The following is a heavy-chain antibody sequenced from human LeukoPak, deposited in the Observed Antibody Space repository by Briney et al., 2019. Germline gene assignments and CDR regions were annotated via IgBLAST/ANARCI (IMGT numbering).Heavy chain of an antibody. V-gene: IGHV3-66*01. J-gene: IGHJ3*02. CDR3: ASPYYDILTGGGDI. CDR1: GFTVSSNY. D-gene: IGHD3-9*01. CDR2: IYSGGST. Sequence: GGSLRLSCAASGFTVSSNYMSWVRQAPGKGLEWVSVIYSGGSTYYADSVKGRFTISRDNSKNTLYLQMNSLRAEDTAVYYCASPYYDILTGGGDIWGQGTMVTVSS.